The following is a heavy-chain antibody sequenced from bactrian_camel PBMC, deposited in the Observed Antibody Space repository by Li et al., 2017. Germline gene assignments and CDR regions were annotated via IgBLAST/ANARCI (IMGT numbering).Heavy chain of an antibody. CDR3: AEGRGSRGEHCYSLNY. J-gene: IGHJ4*01. D-gene: IGHD6*01. CDR2: IATGSGNT. CDR1: GYYEGLHC. V-gene: IGHV3S63*01. Sequence: HVQLVESGGGSVQAGGSLRLSCVASGYYEGLHCMAWFRQVLGREREGVARIATGSGNTYYADSVKGRFTISQDNAKNTVYLQMNNLQPEDTATYYCAEGRGSRGEHCYSLNYWGQGTQVTAS.